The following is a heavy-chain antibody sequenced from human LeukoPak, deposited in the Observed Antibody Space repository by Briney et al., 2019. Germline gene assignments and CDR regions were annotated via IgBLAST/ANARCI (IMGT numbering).Heavy chain of an antibody. CDR1: GFTFSSYA. CDR3: VGELHAFDI. Sequence: GGSLRLSCAASGFTFSSYAMHWVRQAPGKGLEWVAFTWYDGNNQYYADSVKGRFTISRDNSKNTLYLQMNSLRAEDTAVYYCVGELHAFDIWGQGTMVTVSS. J-gene: IGHJ3*02. V-gene: IGHV3-30*02. CDR2: TWYDGNNQ. D-gene: IGHD1-7*01.